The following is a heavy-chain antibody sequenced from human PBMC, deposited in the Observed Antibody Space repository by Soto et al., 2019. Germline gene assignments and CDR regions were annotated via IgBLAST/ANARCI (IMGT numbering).Heavy chain of an antibody. CDR2: IWYDGSNK. CDR3: ARGLNYYDSSGYSFDY. CDR1: GFTFSSYG. Sequence: LRLSCAASGFTFSSYGMHWVRQAPGKGLEWVAVIWYDGSNKYYADSVKGRFTISRDNSKNTLYLQMNSLRAEDTAVYYCARGLNYYDSSGYSFDYWGQGTLVTVSS. J-gene: IGHJ4*02. V-gene: IGHV3-33*01. D-gene: IGHD3-22*01.